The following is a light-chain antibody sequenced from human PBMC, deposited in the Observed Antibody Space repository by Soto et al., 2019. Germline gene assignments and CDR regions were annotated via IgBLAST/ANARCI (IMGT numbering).Light chain of an antibody. J-gene: IGLJ2*01. CDR2: SNN. CDR1: SSNIGSNT. CDR3: ATWDDNLNGVV. V-gene: IGLV1-44*01. Sequence: QSVLTQPPSASGTPGQRVTISCSGSSSNIGSNTINWYQQVPGTAPKLLIYSNNQRPSGVPDRFSGSKSGTSASLAISGLQSEDEADYYCATWDDNLNGVVFGGGTKVTVL.